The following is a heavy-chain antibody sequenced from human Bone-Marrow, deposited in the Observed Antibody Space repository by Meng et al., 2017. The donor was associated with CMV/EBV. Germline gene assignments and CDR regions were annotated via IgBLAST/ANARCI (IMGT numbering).Heavy chain of an antibody. Sequence: GGSLRLSCTASGFTVSSNYMSWVRQAPGKGLEWVSYIGSTGITIYYADSVKGRFTISRDNAKNSLYLQMNSLRAEDTAVYYCAKTTDYYYFDHWGQGTLVTVSS. CDR2: IGSTGITI. J-gene: IGHJ4*02. V-gene: IGHV3-11*04. CDR3: AKTTDYYYFDH. D-gene: IGHD3-9*01. CDR1: GFTVSSNY.